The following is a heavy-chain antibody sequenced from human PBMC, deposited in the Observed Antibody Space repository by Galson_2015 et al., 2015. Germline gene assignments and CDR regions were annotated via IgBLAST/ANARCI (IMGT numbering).Heavy chain of an antibody. V-gene: IGHV3-48*02. CDR3: ARGGPCQYCAGGSCYLIDY. D-gene: IGHD2-15*01. CDR1: GFTFSSYS. J-gene: IGHJ4*02. CDR2: ISSSSSTI. Sequence: SLRLSCAASGFTFSSYSMNWVRQAPGKGLEWVSYISSSSSTIYYADSVKGRFPISRDNAKNSLYLQMNSLRDEDTAVYYCARGGPCQYCAGGSCYLIDYRGQGTLVTVSS.